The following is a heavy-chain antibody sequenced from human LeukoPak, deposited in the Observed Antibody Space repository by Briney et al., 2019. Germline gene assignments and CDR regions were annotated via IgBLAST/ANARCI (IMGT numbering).Heavy chain of an antibody. CDR2: IYTSGST. CDR1: GGSLSSYY. V-gene: IGHV4-4*07. D-gene: IGHD3-9*01. CDR3: ARSYDILTGYYPFDY. J-gene: IGHJ4*02. Sequence: SETLSLTCTVSGGSLSSYYWSWIRQPAGKGLEWIGRIYTSGSTNYNPSLKSRVTMSVDTSKNQFSLKLSSVTAADTAVYYCARSYDILTGYYPFDYWGQGTLVTVSS.